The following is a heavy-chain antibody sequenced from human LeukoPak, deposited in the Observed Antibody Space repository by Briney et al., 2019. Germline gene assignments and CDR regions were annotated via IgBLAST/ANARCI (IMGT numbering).Heavy chain of an antibody. CDR1: GGSISSYY. D-gene: IGHD4-17*01. CDR3: ARESDYGDIFDY. V-gene: IGHV4-59*01. Sequence: SETLSLTCTVSGGSISSYYWSWIRQPPGKGLEWIGYIYYNGSTNYNPSLKSRVTISVDTSKNQFSLKLSSVTAADTAVYYCARESDYGDIFDYWGQGTLVTVSS. CDR2: IYYNGST. J-gene: IGHJ4*02.